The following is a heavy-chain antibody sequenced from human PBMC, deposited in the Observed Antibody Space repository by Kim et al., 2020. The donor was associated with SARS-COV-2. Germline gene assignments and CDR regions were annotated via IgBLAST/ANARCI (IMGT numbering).Heavy chain of an antibody. V-gene: IGHV1-46*01. Sequence: ASVKVSCKASGYTFTSYYMHWVRQAPGQGLEWMGIINPSGGSTSYAQKFQGRVTMTRDTSTSTVYMELSSLRSEDTAVYYCARDQIVVVPADKQKITGTNWFDPWGQGTLVTVSS. CDR1: GYTFTSYY. CDR3: ARDQIVVVPADKQKITGTNWFDP. J-gene: IGHJ5*02. CDR2: INPSGGST. D-gene: IGHD2-2*01.